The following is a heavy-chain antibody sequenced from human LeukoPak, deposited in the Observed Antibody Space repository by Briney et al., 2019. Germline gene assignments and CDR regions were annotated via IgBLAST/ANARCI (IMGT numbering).Heavy chain of an antibody. CDR1: GFSISEYG. J-gene: IGHJ4*02. D-gene: IGHD4-17*01. CDR2: VKQGGREK. V-gene: IGHV3-7*01. Sequence: GGSLRLSCEGSGFSISEYGMSWVRKAPGKGLELEAGVKQGGREKYYVDSVKGRLDISRDDAKNSLYRQMTTLRSDDTALYYCASYYGINWVIGYWGQGTLVTVSS. CDR3: ASYYGINWVIGY.